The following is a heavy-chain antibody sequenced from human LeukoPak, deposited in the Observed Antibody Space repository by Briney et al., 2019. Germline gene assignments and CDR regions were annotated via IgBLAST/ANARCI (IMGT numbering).Heavy chain of an antibody. J-gene: IGHJ4*02. D-gene: IGHD1-26*01. Sequence: GGSLRLSCKASGFTFSTYAMSWVRQAPGKGLQWVSSISAYGESTYHADSVKGRFTTSRDNSKDTLSLHMDSLRADDMAVYYCARRGKVGLPTYFDYWGQGTLVTVSS. V-gene: IGHV3-23*01. CDR2: ISAYGEST. CDR3: ARRGKVGLPTYFDY. CDR1: GFTFSTYA.